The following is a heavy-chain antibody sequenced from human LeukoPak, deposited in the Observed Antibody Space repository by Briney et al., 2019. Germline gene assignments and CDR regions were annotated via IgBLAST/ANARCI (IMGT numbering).Heavy chain of an antibody. V-gene: IGHV4-59*01. J-gene: IGHJ4*02. CDR1: GGSISTYY. CDR3: ARDGYSGNDGL. CDR2: IYHSGST. D-gene: IGHD5-12*01. Sequence: PSETLSLTCTVSGGSISTYYWSWIRQPPGRGLEWIGYIYHSGSTKYNPSLKSRITISVDTSKNQFSLKLSSVTAADTAVYYCARDGYSGNDGLWGQGTLVTVSS.